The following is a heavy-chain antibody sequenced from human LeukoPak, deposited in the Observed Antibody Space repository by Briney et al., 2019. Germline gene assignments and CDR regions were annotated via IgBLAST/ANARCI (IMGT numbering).Heavy chain of an antibody. D-gene: IGHD4-23*01. J-gene: IGHJ4*02. CDR1: GFFVWSTY. Sequence: PGGSLRLSCAASGFFVWSTYMTWVRQAPGKGLEWVSIIYSDGTTYYADSVKGRFTITRDNSKNTAYLQMNSLKTEDTAVYYCTTVVTPPGPRFGYWGQGTLVTVSS. CDR3: TTVVTPPGPRFGY. CDR2: IYSDGTT. V-gene: IGHV3-53*01.